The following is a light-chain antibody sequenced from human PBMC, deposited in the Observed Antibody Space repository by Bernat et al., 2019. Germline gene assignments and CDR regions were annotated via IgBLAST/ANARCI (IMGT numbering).Light chain of an antibody. CDR1: QSITTY. J-gene: IGKJ2*01. V-gene: IGKV1-39*01. CDR3: QQSYSTPPT. CDR2: VAS. Sequence: DIQMTQSPSSLSASVGDRVTITCRASQSITTYLNWYQQKPGQVPNLLIYVASTLETGVPSRFSGSGSGTDFTLTISDLQPEDFATYYCQQSYSTPPTFGQGTKLEIK.